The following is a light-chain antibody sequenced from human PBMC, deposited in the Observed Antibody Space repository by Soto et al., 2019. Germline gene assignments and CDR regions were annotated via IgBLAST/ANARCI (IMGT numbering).Light chain of an antibody. CDR1: SSDVGGYNS. J-gene: IGLJ1*01. CDR3: CSKTSSITYV. V-gene: IGLV2-11*01. Sequence: QSALTQPRSVSGSPGQSVAISCTGSSSDVGGYNSVSWYQQHPGKAPKLVIYEVSNRPSGVSNRFSGSKSGNTASLTISGLQADDEADYYCCSKTSSITYVFGSGTKVTVL. CDR2: EVS.